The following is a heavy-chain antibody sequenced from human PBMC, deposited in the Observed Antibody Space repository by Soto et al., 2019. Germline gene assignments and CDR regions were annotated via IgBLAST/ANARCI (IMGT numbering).Heavy chain of an antibody. D-gene: IGHD1-1*01. V-gene: IGHV3-15*01. Sequence: EVQVVESGGDLVKPGGSLRLSCVTSGFMFSSAWMNWVRQAPGKGLEWVGRIKSKRDGGARDYAEPVKGRFSISRDDSKNTVFLQMNSLRAEDTAVYYRVKGWNDFWGQGTLVTVSS. CDR1: GFMFSSAW. CDR2: IKSKRDGGAR. J-gene: IGHJ4*02. CDR3: VKGWNDF.